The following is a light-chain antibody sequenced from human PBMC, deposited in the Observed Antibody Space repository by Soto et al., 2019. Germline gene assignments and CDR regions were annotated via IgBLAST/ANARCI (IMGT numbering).Light chain of an antibody. Sequence: PGERATLSCRASQSVSSYIAWYQQKPGQAPRLLIYDASSRATGIPARFSGSGSGTDFTLTISSLEPEDFAVYYCQQRSNWPIFTFGPGTKVDIK. V-gene: IGKV3-11*01. CDR2: DAS. CDR3: QQRSNWPIFT. J-gene: IGKJ3*01. CDR1: QSVSSY.